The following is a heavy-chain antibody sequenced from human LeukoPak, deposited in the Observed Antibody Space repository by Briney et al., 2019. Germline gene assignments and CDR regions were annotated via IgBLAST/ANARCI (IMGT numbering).Heavy chain of an antibody. D-gene: IGHD3-10*01. Sequence: SETLSLTCTVSGGSLSSYYWSWIRQPPGKGLGWIAYIYYSGSTNYNPSLKSRVNISVDTSKNQFSLKLSSVTAADTAVYYCARGSGWLQVDWFDPWGQGTLVTVSS. CDR2: IYYSGST. J-gene: IGHJ5*02. CDR3: ARGSGWLQVDWFDP. V-gene: IGHV4-59*01. CDR1: GGSLSSYY.